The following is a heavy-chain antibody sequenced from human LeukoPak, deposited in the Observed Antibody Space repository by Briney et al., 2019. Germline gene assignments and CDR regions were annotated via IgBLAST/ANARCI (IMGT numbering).Heavy chain of an antibody. CDR1: GFTFSSYA. D-gene: IGHD5-24*01. V-gene: IGHV3-23*01. CDR2: ISAGGGST. J-gene: IGHJ4*02. CDR3: ARGWDY. Sequence: GGSLRLSCAASGFTFSSYAMSWVRQAPGKGLEWVAGISAGGGSTYYADSVKGRFTISRDNAKNSLYLQMNSLRAEDTAVYYCARGWDYWGQGTLVTVSS.